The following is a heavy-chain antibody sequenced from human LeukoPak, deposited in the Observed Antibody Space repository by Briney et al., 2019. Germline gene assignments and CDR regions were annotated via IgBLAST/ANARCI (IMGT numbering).Heavy chain of an antibody. Sequence: ASVKVSCKASGYTFTSYDINWVRQATGQGLEWMGWMNPNSGNTGYAQKFQGRVTITRNTSISTAYMELSSLRSEDTAVYYCARSCCYYDFWFDANWFDPWGQEPWSPSPQ. J-gene: IGHJ5*02. CDR3: ARSCCYYDFWFDANWFDP. CDR1: GYTFTSYD. CDR2: MNPNSGNT. V-gene: IGHV1-8*03. D-gene: IGHD3-3*01.